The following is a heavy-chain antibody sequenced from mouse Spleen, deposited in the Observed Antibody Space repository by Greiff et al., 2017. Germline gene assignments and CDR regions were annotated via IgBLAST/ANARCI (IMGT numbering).Heavy chain of an antibody. Sequence: EVKVVESGGGLVKPGGSLKLSCAASGFTFSSYAMSWVRQTPEKRLEWVATISSGGSYTYYPDSVKGRFTISRDNAKNTLYLQMSSLRSEDTAMYYCARHAGHYYGSSPRWFDVWGAGTTVTVSS. CDR3: ARHAGHYYGSSPRWFDV. D-gene: IGHD1-1*01. CDR2: ISSGGSYT. V-gene: IGHV5-9-3*01. CDR1: GFTFSSYA. J-gene: IGHJ1*01.